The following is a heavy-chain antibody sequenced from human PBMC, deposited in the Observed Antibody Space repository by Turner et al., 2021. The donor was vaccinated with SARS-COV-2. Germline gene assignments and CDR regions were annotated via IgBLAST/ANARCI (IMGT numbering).Heavy chain of an antibody. D-gene: IGHD3-22*01. J-gene: IGHJ6*02. CDR1: GFTSSSHG. CDR2: IWYDGSNK. CDR3: AREGGYRDYYDSSGYNGMDV. V-gene: IGHV3-33*01. Sequence: QVQLVESGGGVVQPGRSLRLACAASGFTSSSHGMHWVRQAAGKGLEWVAVIWYDGSNKYYADSVKGRFTISRDNSKNTLYLQMNSLRAEDTAVYYCAREGGYRDYYDSSGYNGMDVWGQGTTVTVSS.